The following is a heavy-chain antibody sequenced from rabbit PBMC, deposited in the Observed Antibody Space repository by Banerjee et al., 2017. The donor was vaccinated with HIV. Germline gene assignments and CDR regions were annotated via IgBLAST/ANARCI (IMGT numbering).Heavy chain of an antibody. CDR1: GFSFSNKAV. CDR3: ARWAAGSGGWYTFNL. J-gene: IGHJ4*01. CDR2: IYTGSSGIT. D-gene: IGHD1-1*01. Sequence: QQQLVESGGGLVKPGASLTLTCKASGFSFSNKAVMCWVRQAPGKGLEWIACIYTGSSGITYYANWVISRFTITSNTNQNTVDLKMTSLTAADTATYFCARWAAGSGGWYTFNLWGQGTLVTVS. V-gene: IGHV1S43*01.